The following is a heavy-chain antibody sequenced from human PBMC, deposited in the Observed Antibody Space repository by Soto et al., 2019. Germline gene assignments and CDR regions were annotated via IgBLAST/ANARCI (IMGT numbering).Heavy chain of an antibody. V-gene: IGHV3-23*01. D-gene: IGHD3-3*01. CDR3: AKGVKVFGVVTTNIIDY. J-gene: IGHJ4*02. CDR1: GFTFSDYG. Sequence: EVQLLESGGGLVQPGESLRLSCVASGFTFSDYGMSWVRQAPGKGLEWVSGITESSANTFYADSVKGRFTISRDNSKNRLFLHMSSLRAEDAGVYFCAKGVKVFGVVTTNIIDYWGQGTLVTVSS. CDR2: ITESSANT.